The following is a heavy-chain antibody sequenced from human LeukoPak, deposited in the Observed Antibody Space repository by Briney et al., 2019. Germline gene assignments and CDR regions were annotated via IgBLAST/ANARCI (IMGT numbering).Heavy chain of an antibody. CDR3: AASGQLSASYYYYYYMDV. CDR2: IVVGSGNT. Sequence: SVKVSCKASGFTFTSSAVQWVRQARGQRLEWIGWIVVGSGNTNYAQKFQERVTITRDMSTSTAYMELSSLRSEDTAVYYCAASGQLSASYYYYYYMDVWGKGTTVTVSS. D-gene: IGHD5-18*01. CDR1: GFTFTSSA. J-gene: IGHJ6*03. V-gene: IGHV1-58*01.